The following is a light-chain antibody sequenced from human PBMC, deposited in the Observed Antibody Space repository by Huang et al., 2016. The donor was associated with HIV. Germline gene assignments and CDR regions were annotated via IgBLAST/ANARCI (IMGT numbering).Light chain of an antibody. CDR3: LQFGRSPPYT. V-gene: IGKV3-20*01. CDR2: GGS. Sequence: EIVLTQSPGPLSLSPGERANLSCRASQSISYNYLAWYRQKPGQAPRLGIYGGSNSAAGIPDRFSGSGSRTDFTLTISRLEPEDFAVYYCLQFGRSPPYTFGQGTKLESK. CDR1: QSISYNY. J-gene: IGKJ2*01.